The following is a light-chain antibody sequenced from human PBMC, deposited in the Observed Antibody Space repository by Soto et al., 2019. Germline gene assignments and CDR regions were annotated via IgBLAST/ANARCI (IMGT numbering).Light chain of an antibody. J-gene: IGKJ5*01. Sequence: EIMLTQSPVTLSLSPGEGATLSCRASQSVTGNYLAWYQQKPGRTPRLLIYGASYRATGIPDRFSGRGSGTEFTLTINSLEPEDFAVYYCQQRSNWPPEITFGQGTRLE. V-gene: IGKV3D-20*02. CDR3: QQRSNWPPEIT. CDR1: QSVTGNY. CDR2: GAS.